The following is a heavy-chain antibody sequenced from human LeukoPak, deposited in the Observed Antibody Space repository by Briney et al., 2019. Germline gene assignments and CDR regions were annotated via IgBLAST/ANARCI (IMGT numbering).Heavy chain of an antibody. Sequence: GGSLRLSCAASGFTFSDYDMHWARQATGKGLEWVSAIGTAGDTYYTGSVKGRSTISRENAKNSLYLQMNSLRAGDTAVYYCARVAKERVGGVYYFDYWGQGTLVTVSS. D-gene: IGHD1-1*01. CDR2: IGTAGDT. CDR3: ARVAKERVGGVYYFDY. CDR1: GFTFSDYD. V-gene: IGHV3-13*01. J-gene: IGHJ4*02.